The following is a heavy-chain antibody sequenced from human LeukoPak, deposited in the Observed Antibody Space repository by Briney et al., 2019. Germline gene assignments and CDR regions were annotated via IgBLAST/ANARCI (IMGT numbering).Heavy chain of an antibody. J-gene: IGHJ4*02. CDR3: ARVRAADSPNIFDY. V-gene: IGHV4-59*01. CDR2: IYYSGST. Sequence: SETLPLTCTVSGGSISSYYWSWIRQPPGKGLEWIGYIYYSGSTNYNPSLKSRVTISVDTSKNQFSLKLSSVTAADTAVYYCARVRAADSPNIFDYWGQGTLVTVSS. D-gene: IGHD6-13*01. CDR1: GGSISSYY.